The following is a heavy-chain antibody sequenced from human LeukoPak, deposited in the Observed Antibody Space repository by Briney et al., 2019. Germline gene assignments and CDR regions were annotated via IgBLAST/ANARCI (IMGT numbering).Heavy chain of an antibody. D-gene: IGHD1-26*01. Sequence: ASVKVSCKASGYTFTSYAMHWVRQAPGQRLAWMGWINAGNGNTKYSQDFQGRVTITRDTSASTAYMELSSLRSADMAVYYCARDHLIVGATMNVYYFDYWGQGTLVTVSS. CDR1: GYTFTSYA. V-gene: IGHV1-3*03. CDR2: INAGNGNT. CDR3: ARDHLIVGATMNVYYFDY. J-gene: IGHJ4*02.